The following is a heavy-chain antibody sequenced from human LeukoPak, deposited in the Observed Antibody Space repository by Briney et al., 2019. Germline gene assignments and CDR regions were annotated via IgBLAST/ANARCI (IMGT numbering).Heavy chain of an antibody. CDR3: TRDRSRAEDD. J-gene: IGHJ4*02. CDR2: INQGGSDK. V-gene: IGHV3-7*01. CDR1: GFTFTNHA. D-gene: IGHD1-14*01. Sequence: PGGSLRLSCAASGFTFTNHAMSWVRQAPGKGLEWVANINQGGSDKYYVDSVKGRFTISRDNANNLLYLQMNSLRGEDTAVYYCTRDRSRAEDDWGQGTLVTVSS.